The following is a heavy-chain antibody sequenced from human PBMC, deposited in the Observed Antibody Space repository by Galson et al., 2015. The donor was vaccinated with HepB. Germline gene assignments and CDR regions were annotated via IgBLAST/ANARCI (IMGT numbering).Heavy chain of an antibody. Sequence: SLRLSCAASGFTFSSYAMHWVRQAPGKGLEWVAVISYDGSNKYYADSVKGRFTISRDNSKNTLYLQMNSLRAEDTAVYYCAREGGVDSYGGSGFDYWGQGTLVTVSS. CDR1: GFTFSSYA. V-gene: IGHV3-30-3*01. D-gene: IGHD4-23*01. J-gene: IGHJ4*02. CDR2: ISYDGSNK. CDR3: AREGGVDSYGGSGFDY.